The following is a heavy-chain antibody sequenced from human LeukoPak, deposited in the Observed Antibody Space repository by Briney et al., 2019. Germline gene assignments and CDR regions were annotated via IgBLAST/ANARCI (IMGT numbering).Heavy chain of an antibody. Sequence: SETLFLTCTVSDGSISSYYWSWIRQPPGKGLEWIGYIYYSASTNYNPSLKSRVTISVDTSKNQFSLKLSSVTAADTAVYYCARGGIAARPFWGYWGQGTLVTVSS. CDR3: ARGGIAARPFWGY. CDR2: IYYSAST. J-gene: IGHJ4*02. CDR1: DGSISSYY. D-gene: IGHD6-6*01. V-gene: IGHV4-59*01.